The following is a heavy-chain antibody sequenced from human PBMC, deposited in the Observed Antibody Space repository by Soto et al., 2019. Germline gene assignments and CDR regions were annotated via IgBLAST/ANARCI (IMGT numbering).Heavy chain of an antibody. CDR3: ARLGAAAGTGRFDY. Sequence: SETLSLTCTVSGGSISSSSYYWGWIRQPPGKGLEWIGSIYYSGSTYYNPSLKSRVTISVDTSKNLFSLKLSSVTAADTAVYYCARLGAAAGTGRFDYWGQGTLVTVSS. V-gene: IGHV4-39*01. J-gene: IGHJ4*02. CDR1: GGSISSSSYY. D-gene: IGHD6-13*01. CDR2: IYYSGST.